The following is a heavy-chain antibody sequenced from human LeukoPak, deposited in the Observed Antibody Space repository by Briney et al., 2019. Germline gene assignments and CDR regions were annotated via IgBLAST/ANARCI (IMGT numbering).Heavy chain of an antibody. CDR1: GGSISSSSYY. Sequence: PSETLSLTCTVSGGSISSSSYYWGWIRQPPGKGLEWIETMYYTGSTYYNPSLKSRVTISLDTSKNQFSLKLNSVTAADTAVYYCAVYCSSASCYGNDAFDVWGQGTMVSVSS. CDR3: AVYCSSASCYGNDAFDV. CDR2: MYYTGST. V-gene: IGHV4-39*01. J-gene: IGHJ3*01. D-gene: IGHD2-2*01.